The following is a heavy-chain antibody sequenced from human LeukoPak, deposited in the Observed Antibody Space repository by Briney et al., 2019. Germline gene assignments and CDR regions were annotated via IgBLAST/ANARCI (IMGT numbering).Heavy chain of an antibody. CDR1: GFTFSSYS. V-gene: IGHV3-21*01. D-gene: IGHD3-22*01. J-gene: IGHJ4*02. CDR3: ARDLNAYDSSFDY. CDR2: ISSSSSYI. Sequence: GGSLRLSCAASGFTFSSYSMNWVRQAPGKGLEWVSSISSSSSYIYYADSVKGRFTISRDNAKNSLYLQMNSLRAEDTAVYYCARDLNAYDSSFDYWGQGTLVTVSS.